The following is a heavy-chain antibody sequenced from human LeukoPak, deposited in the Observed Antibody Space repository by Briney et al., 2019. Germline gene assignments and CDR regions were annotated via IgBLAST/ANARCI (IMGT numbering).Heavy chain of an antibody. CDR3: ATQYGSDAYYFDY. CDR1: GYTFTSYY. V-gene: IGHV1-46*01. Sequence: ASVKVSCKASGYTFTSYYMHWVRQAPGQGLEWMGIINPSGGSTSYAQKFQGRVTMTRDTSTSTVYMELSSLRSEDTAVYYCATQYGSDAYYFDYWGQGTLVTVS. D-gene: IGHD3-10*01. CDR2: INPSGGST. J-gene: IGHJ4*02.